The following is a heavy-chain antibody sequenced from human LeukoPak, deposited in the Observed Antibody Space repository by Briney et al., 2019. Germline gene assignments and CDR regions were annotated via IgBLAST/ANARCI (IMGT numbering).Heavy chain of an antibody. V-gene: IGHV3-23*01. Sequence: GGSLRLSCAASGFTFSDYYMSWIRQAPGKGLEWVSAISGSGGSTYYADSVRGRFTISRDNSKNTLYLQMTSLRAEDTAVYYCATSPTFDPWGQGTLVTVSS. CDR1: GFTFSDYY. CDR3: ATSPTFDP. J-gene: IGHJ5*02. CDR2: ISGSGGST.